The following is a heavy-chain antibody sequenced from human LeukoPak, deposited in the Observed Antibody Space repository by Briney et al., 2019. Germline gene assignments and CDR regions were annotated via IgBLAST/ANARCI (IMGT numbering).Heavy chain of an antibody. CDR3: ARSMEYPGYGMDV. CDR1: GYSLTSYW. J-gene: IGHJ6*02. Sequence: GESLKISCKGSGYSLTSYWIGWVRQMPGKGLEWMGIIYPGDSDTRYSPSFQGQVTISADKSISTAYLQWSSLKASDTAMYYCARSMEYPGYGMDVWGQGTTVTVSS. D-gene: IGHD1-1*01. CDR2: IYPGDSDT. V-gene: IGHV5-51*01.